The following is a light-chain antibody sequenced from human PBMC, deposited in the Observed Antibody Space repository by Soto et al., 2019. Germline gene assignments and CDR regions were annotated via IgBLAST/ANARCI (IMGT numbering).Light chain of an antibody. CDR2: DAS. Sequence: DIQMTQSPSSLSASVGDRVTITCQASRDISVYLNWYQQKPGKPPKLLLYDASKLQTGVPSRFSGSGSPTHFTFTISSLQPEDVATYYCQQYDNLPPYTFGLGTKLEIK. CDR1: RDISVY. CDR3: QQYDNLPPYT. V-gene: IGKV1-33*01. J-gene: IGKJ2*01.